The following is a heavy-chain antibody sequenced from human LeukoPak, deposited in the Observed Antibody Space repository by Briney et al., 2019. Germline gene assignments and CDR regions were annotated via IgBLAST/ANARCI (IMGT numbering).Heavy chain of an antibody. V-gene: IGHV4-34*01. D-gene: IGHD1-26*01. Sequence: PSETLSLTCAVYGGSFSGYYWGWIRQPPGKGLEWIGEINHSGSTNYNPSLKSRVTISVDTSKNQFSLKLSSVTAADTAVYYCARATRKTIAGSYVSLWFDPWGQGTLVTVSS. CDR2: INHSGST. CDR3: ARATRKTIAGSYVSLWFDP. CDR1: GGSFSGYY. J-gene: IGHJ5*02.